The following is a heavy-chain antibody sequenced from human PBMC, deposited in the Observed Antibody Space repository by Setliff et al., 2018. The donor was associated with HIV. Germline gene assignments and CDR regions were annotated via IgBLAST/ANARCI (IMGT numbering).Heavy chain of an antibody. CDR2: ITSNGGTK. Sequence: GGSLRLSCAASGFTFSYYAMNWVRQAPGKGLEWVSSITSNGGTKYYGDSVRGRFTISRDNSKNTLYLQMNSLRAEDTAVYYCARPNYYDSSGSFDYWGQGTLVTVSS. J-gene: IGHJ4*02. D-gene: IGHD3-22*01. V-gene: IGHV3-23*01. CDR1: GFTFSYYA. CDR3: ARPNYYDSSGSFDY.